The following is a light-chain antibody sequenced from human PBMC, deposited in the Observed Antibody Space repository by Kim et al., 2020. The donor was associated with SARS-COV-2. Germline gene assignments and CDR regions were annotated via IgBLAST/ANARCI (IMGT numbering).Light chain of an antibody. CDR2: DVS. CDR3: SSYTSSSTYV. J-gene: IGLJ1*01. Sequence: QSALTQPASVSGSPGQSITISCTGTSSDVGGYNYVSWYQQHPGKAPKLMIYDVSKRPSGVSNRFSGSKSGNTASLTISVLQAEDEADYYCSSYTSSSTYVFGTGTKV. CDR1: SSDVGGYNY. V-gene: IGLV2-14*01.